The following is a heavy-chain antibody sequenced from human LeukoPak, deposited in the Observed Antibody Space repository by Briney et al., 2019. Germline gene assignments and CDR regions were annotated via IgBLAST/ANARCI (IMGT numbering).Heavy chain of an antibody. D-gene: IGHD1-26*01. J-gene: IGHJ4*02. V-gene: IGHV3-23*01. CDR3: AKDLGRYRNNYFDY. CDR2: ISGSGGGT. CDR1: GFTFSSYA. Sequence: GGPLRLSCAASGFTFSSYAMSWVRQAPGKGLEWVSTISGSGGGTYYADSVKGRFTISRDDSKNTLYLQMNSLRAEDTAVYYCAKDLGRYRNNYFDYWGQGTLVTVSS.